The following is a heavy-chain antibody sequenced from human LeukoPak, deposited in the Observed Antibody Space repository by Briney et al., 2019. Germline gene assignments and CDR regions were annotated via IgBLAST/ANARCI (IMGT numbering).Heavy chain of an antibody. CDR1: GFTFSSYA. D-gene: IGHD2-2*02. J-gene: IGHJ4*02. Sequence: PGGSLRLSCAASGFTFSSYAMSWVRQAPGKGLKWVSSISSSSSYIYYADSVKGRFTISRDNAKNSLYLQMNSLRAEDTAVYYCACVVPAAIPLDYWGQGTLVTVSS. V-gene: IGHV3-21*01. CDR2: ISSSSSYI. CDR3: ACVVPAAIPLDY.